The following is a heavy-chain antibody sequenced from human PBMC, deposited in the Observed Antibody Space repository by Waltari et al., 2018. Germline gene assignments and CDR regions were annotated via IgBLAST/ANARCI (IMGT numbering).Heavy chain of an antibody. J-gene: IGHJ6*02. CDR2: ISWNSGSI. Sequence: EVQLVESGGGLVQPGRSLRLSCAASGFTFDDYAMHWVRQAPGKGLEWVSGISWNSGSIGYADSVKGRFTISRDNAKNSLYLQINSLRAEDTALYYCAKGEELRYYYYGMDVWGQGTTVTVSS. CDR1: GFTFDDYA. D-gene: IGHD1-7*01. V-gene: IGHV3-9*01. CDR3: AKGEELRYYYYGMDV.